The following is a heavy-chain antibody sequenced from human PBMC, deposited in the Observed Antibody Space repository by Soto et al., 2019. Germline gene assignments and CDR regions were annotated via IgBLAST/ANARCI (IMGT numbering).Heavy chain of an antibody. CDR2: IYYSGST. D-gene: IGHD3-10*01. V-gene: IGHV4-39*01. Sequence: PSGTLSLTCTFSGDSISSTSYYLGWIRQPPGKGLEWIGSIYYSGSTYYNPSLKSRVTISVDTSENQFSLKLNSMTAADTAVYYYARSRHFGAADYWGQGTLVTVSS. J-gene: IGHJ4*02. CDR3: ARSRHFGAADY. CDR1: GDSISSTSYY.